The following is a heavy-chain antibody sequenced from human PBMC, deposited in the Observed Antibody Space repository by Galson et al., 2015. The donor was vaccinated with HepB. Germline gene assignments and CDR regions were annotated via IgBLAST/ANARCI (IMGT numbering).Heavy chain of an antibody. D-gene: IGHD5-12*01. CDR3: ARLPIGYSGYEDYYYYYMDV. Sequence: QSGAEVKKPGESLKISCKGSGYSFTSYWIGWVRQMPGKGLEWMGIIYPGDSDTRYSPSFQGQVTISADKSISTAYLQWSSLKASDTAMYYCARLPIGYSGYEDYYYYYMDVWGKGTTVTVSS. V-gene: IGHV5-51*03. CDR1: GYSFTSYW. J-gene: IGHJ6*03. CDR2: IYPGDSDT.